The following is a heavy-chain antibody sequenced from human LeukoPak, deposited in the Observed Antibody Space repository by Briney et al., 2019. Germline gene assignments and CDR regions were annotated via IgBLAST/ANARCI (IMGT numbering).Heavy chain of an antibody. Sequence: GGSLRLSCAASGFTFSSYSLNWVRQAPGKGLEWVSSISSSSSYIYYADSVKGRFTISRDNAKNSLYLQMNSLRAEDTAVYYCARSLKPYYYMDVWGKGTTVTVSS. J-gene: IGHJ6*03. CDR3: ARSLKPYYYMDV. V-gene: IGHV3-21*01. CDR1: GFTFSSYS. CDR2: ISSSSSYI.